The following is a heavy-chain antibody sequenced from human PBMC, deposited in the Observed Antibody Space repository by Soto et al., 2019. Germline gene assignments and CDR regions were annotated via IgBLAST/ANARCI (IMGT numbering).Heavy chain of an antibody. J-gene: IGHJ4*02. V-gene: IGHV5-10-1*01. Sequence: PGESLKISCKGSGYSFTSYWISWVRQMPGKGLEWMGRIDPSDSYTNYSPSFQGHVTISADKSISTAYLQWSSLKASDTAMYYCAITPPLYDILTGSGYWGQGTLVTV. CDR3: AITPPLYDILTGSGY. D-gene: IGHD3-9*01. CDR2: IDPSDSYT. CDR1: GYSFTSYW.